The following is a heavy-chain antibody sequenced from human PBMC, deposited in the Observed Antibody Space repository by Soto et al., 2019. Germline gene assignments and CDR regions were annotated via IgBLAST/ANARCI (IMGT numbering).Heavy chain of an antibody. V-gene: IGHV3-48*02. CDR3: AKDAAAAGTFDY. CDR2: ISSRSTSI. CDR1: GFTFSGYS. D-gene: IGHD6-13*01. J-gene: IGHJ4*02. Sequence: PGGSLRLSCAASGFTFSGYSMNWVRQAPGKGLEWGAYISSRSTSIYYADSVQGRFTISRDDAKSSLFLQMNSLRNEDTAVYYCAKDAAAAGTFDYWGQGTLVTVSS.